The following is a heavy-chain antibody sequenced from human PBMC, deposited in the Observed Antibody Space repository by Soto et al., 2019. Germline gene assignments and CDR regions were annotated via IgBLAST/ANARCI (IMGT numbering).Heavy chain of an antibody. CDR1: GLSLTTNGLS. CDR2: IYWDDDK. V-gene: IGHV2-5*02. D-gene: IGHD3-3*01. Sequence: QITLKESGPTLVKPTQTLTLTCAFSGLSLTTNGLSVGWVRQPPGKALEWLALIYWDDDKRYSPSLKSRLTITRDTYKNHVVLTMTNVDPVDTATYYCAHSSPDLNHAMDVWGQGTTVSVYS. CDR3: AHSSPDLNHAMDV. J-gene: IGHJ6*02.